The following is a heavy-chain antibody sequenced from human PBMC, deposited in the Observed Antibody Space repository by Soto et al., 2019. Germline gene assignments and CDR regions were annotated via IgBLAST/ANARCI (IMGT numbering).Heavy chain of an antibody. V-gene: IGHV4-39*01. J-gene: IGHJ4*02. Sequence: QLQLQESGPGLVKPSETLSLTCTVSGGSISSSSYYWGWIRQPPGKGLEWIGSIYYSGSTYYNPSLKSRVTISVDTSKNQFSLKLSSVTAADTAVYYCARSHLYSSSWLPRVYYFDYWGQGTLVTVSS. D-gene: IGHD6-13*01. CDR2: IYYSGST. CDR3: ARSHLYSSSWLPRVYYFDY. CDR1: GGSISSSSYY.